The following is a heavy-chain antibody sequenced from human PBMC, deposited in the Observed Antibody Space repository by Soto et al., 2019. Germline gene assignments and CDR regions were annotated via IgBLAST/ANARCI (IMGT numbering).Heavy chain of an antibody. J-gene: IGHJ4*02. D-gene: IGHD2-21*02. CDR3: AKDFSTVYYIDF. CDR1: GFTFSSYG. Sequence: PGGSLRLSCAASGFTFSSYGMHWVRQAPGKGLEWVAVISYDGSNKYYADSVKGRFTISRDNSKNTLYLQMNSLRAEDTAVYYCAKDFSTVYYIDFSGQATLVTVSS. V-gene: IGHV3-30*18. CDR2: ISYDGSNK.